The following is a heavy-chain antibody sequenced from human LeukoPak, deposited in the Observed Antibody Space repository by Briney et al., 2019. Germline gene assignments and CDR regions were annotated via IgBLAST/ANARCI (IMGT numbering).Heavy chain of an antibody. CDR2: IYYSGST. J-gene: IGHJ5*02. V-gene: IGHV4-59*01. CDR3: ARGIAVAGTSWFDP. CDR1: GGSISSYY. D-gene: IGHD6-19*01. Sequence: SETLSLTCTVSGGSISSYYWSWIRQPPGKGLEWIGYIYYSGSTNYNPSLKSRVTISVDTSKNQFSLKLSSVTAADTAVCYCARGIAVAGTSWFDPWGQGTLVTVSS.